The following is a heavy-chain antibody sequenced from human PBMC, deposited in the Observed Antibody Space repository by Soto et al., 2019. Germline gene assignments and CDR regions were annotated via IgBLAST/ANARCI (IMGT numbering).Heavy chain of an antibody. CDR3: ARSPVLWFGETKYYFDY. J-gene: IGHJ4*02. V-gene: IGHV3-30-3*01. CDR2: ISYDGSNK. D-gene: IGHD3-10*01. Sequence: ESGGGVVQPGRSLRLSCAASGFTFSSYAMHWVRQAPGKGLEWVAVISYDGSNKYYADSVKGRFTISRDNSKNTLYLQMNSLRAEDTAVYYCARSPVLWFGETKYYFDYWGQGTLVTVSS. CDR1: GFTFSSYA.